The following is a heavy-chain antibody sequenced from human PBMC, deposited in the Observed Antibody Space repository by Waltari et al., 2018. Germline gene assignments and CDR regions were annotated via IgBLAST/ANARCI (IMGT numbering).Heavy chain of an antibody. J-gene: IGHJ6*03. CDR2: IQKDGNEK. CDR1: GFIFSNYG. CDR3: ANKEVYYMDV. Sequence: QVQLVESGGGVVQPGGSLRLSFAASGFIFSNYGMHWVRQEPVKGLGWLAIIQKDGNEKYLADSVKGRCAISRDNFKIPLYLQRSSQRAEDMATYYCANKEVYYMDVWGKGTTVTIS. V-gene: IGHV3-30*02.